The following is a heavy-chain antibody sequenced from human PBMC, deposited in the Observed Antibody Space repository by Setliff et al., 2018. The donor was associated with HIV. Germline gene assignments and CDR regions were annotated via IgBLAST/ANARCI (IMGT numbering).Heavy chain of an antibody. Sequence: ASVKVSCKASGYTFTSYPMHWVRQAPGQGLEWMGVINTSGGSAGCAEKFRGRVTMTRDTSTNTVYMDLRNLRSEDTAVYYCARNQGDASGWYAGDYWGHGTLVTVSS. D-gene: IGHD6-19*01. CDR2: INTSGGSA. CDR3: ARNQGDASGWYAGDY. J-gene: IGHJ4*01. CDR1: GYTFTSYP. V-gene: IGHV1-46*01.